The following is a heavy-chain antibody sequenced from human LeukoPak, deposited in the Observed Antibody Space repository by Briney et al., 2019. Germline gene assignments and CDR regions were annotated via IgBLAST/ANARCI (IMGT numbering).Heavy chain of an antibody. D-gene: IGHD5-12*01. CDR3: ASQVVATMEYYGMDV. CDR1: GYTFTGYY. Sequence: GASVKVSCKASGYTFTGYYMHWVRQAPGQGLEWMGGIIPIFGTANYAQKFQGRVTITADKSTSTAYMELSSLRSEDTAVYYCASQVVATMEYYGMDVWGQGTTVTVSS. J-gene: IGHJ6*02. CDR2: IIPIFGTA. V-gene: IGHV1-69*06.